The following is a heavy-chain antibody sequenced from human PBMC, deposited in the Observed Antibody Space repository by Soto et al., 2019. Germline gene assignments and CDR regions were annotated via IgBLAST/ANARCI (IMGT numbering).Heavy chain of an antibody. CDR3: ARDLRSIAVAGTFDY. V-gene: IGHV1-18*01. D-gene: IGHD6-19*01. CDR1: GYTFTSYG. J-gene: IGHJ4*02. Sequence: ASVKVSCKASGYTFTSYGISWVRQAPGQGLEWMGWISAYNGNTNYAQKLQGRVTMTTDTSTSTAYMELRSLRPNDTAVYYCARDLRSIAVAGTFDYWGQGTLVTVSS. CDR2: ISAYNGNT.